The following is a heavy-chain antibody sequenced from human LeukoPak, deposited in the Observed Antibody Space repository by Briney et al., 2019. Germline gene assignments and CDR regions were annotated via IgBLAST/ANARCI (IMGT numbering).Heavy chain of an antibody. V-gene: IGHV3-23*01. CDR3: AKVSYYDFRFDP. J-gene: IGHJ5*02. Sequence: GGSLRLSRAASGFTFSSYAMSWVRQAPGKGLEWISAISGSGGSTYYADSVKGRFTISRDNSKNTLYLQMNSLRAEDTAVYYCAKVSYYDFRFDPWGEGTLVTVSS. D-gene: IGHD3-3*01. CDR2: ISGSGGST. CDR1: GFTFSSYA.